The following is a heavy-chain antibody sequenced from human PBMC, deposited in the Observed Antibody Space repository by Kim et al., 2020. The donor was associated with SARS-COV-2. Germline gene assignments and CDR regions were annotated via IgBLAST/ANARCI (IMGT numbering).Heavy chain of an antibody. CDR2: ISYVGSNK. CDR1: GFTFSSYA. V-gene: IGHV3-30*04. J-gene: IGHJ3*02. D-gene: IGHD5-18*01. Sequence: GGSLRLSCAASGFTFSSYAMHWVRQAPGKGLEWVAVISYVGSNKYYADSVKGRFTISRDNSKNTLYLQMNSLRAEDTAVYYCARDLAHTAAAFDIWGQGRMVTVSS. CDR3: ARDLAHTAAAFDI.